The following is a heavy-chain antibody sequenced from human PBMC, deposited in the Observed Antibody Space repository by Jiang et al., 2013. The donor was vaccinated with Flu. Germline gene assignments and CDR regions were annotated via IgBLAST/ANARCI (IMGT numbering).Heavy chain of an antibody. CDR3: TRQPSSIAVAGTVDY. D-gene: IGHD6-19*01. CDR2: HPDGFDT. V-gene: IGHV5-51*01. J-gene: IGHJ4*02. CDR1: ELHLYRLL. Sequence: GESLRISCKGSELHLYRLLDRLGAPDARERPGVDGDHHPDGFDTRYNPSFQGRVTISADNSISTAYLQWRSLRASDTAIYYCTRQPSSIAVAGTVDYWGQGTLVTVTS.